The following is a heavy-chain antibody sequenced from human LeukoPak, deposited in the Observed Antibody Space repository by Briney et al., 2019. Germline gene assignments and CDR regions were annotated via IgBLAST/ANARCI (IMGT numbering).Heavy chain of an antibody. CDR1: GGSISSGSYY. J-gene: IGHJ4*02. V-gene: IGHV4-61*02. CDR2: IYTSGST. D-gene: IGHD2-21*01. CDR3: ARGNVVVIAIHYFDY. Sequence: PSETLSLTCTVSGGSISSGSYYWSWIRQPAGKGLEWIGRIYTSGSTNYNPSPKSRVTISVDTSKNQFSLKLSSVTAADTAVYYCARGNVVVIAIHYFDYWGQGTLVTVSS.